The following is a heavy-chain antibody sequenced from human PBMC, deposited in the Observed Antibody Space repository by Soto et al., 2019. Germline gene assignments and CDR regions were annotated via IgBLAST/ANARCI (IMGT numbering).Heavy chain of an antibody. CDR1: GFTFSSYS. V-gene: IGHV3-48*01. Sequence: EVQLVESGGGLVQPGGSLRLSCAASGFTFSSYSMNWVRQAPGKGLEWVSYISSSSSTIYYADSVKGRFTISRDNAKNSLYLQMNSLRAEDTAVYYCARRIAVAGTVGYMDVWGKGTTVTVSS. D-gene: IGHD6-19*01. CDR3: ARRIAVAGTVGYMDV. CDR2: ISSSSSTI. J-gene: IGHJ6*03.